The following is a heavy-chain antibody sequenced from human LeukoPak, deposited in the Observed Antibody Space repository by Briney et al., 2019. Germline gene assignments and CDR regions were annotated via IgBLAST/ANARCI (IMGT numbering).Heavy chain of an antibody. D-gene: IGHD3-3*01. V-gene: IGHV5-51*01. CDR2: IYPGDSDT. J-gene: IGHJ4*02. Sequence: GESLKISCKGSGYSFTSYWIGWVRQMPGKGLEWMGIIYPGDSDTGYSPSFQGQVTISADKSISTAYLQWSSLKASDTAMYYCARGESITIFGMVSGGYFDYWGQGTLVTVSS. CDR1: GYSFTSYW. CDR3: ARGESITIFGMVSGGYFDY.